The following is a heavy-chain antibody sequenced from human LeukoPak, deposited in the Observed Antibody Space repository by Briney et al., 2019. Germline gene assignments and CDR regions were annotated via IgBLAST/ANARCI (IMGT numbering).Heavy chain of an antibody. CDR1: GFTLSNYA. J-gene: IGHJ4*02. CDR2: ISGSGGST. CDR3: ARGVYFDFWSGYYPYFDY. Sequence: PGASLRLSCAASGFTLSNYAMSWVRQAPGKGLEWVSSISGSGGSTYYADSVKGRFTISRDNSKNALYLQMNSLRAEDTAVYYCARGVYFDFWSGYYPYFDYWGQGTLVTVSS. V-gene: IGHV3-23*01. D-gene: IGHD3-3*01.